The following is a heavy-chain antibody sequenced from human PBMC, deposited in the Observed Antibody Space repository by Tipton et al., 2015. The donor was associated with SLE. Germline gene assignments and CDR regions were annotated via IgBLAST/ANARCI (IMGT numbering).Heavy chain of an antibody. V-gene: IGHV4-39*07. CDR1: GHSISSRASY. D-gene: IGHD2-2*01. J-gene: IGHJ6*03. Sequence: TLSLTCTVSGHSISSRASYWAWIRQSPGKGLEWIGSIYHSGSTYGNPSLKSRVTISIDTSKSQFSLKLTSVTAADTAVYYCARGACSSPSCWDYDYYMDVWGKGTPVTVSS. CDR2: IYHSGST. CDR3: ARGACSSPSCWDYDYYMDV.